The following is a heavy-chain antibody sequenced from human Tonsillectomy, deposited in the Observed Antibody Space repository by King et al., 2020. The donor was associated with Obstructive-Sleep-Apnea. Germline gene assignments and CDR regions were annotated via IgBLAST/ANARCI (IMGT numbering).Heavy chain of an antibody. J-gene: IGHJ5*02. CDR1: GGSFSGYY. D-gene: IGHD1-26*01. V-gene: IGHV4-34*01. CDR3: ARGGRAGELISRFGP. Sequence: VQLQQWGAGLLKPSETLSLTCAVYGGSFSGYYWSWIRQPPGKGLEWIGEINHSGSTNYNLSLKSRVTISVDTSKNQFSLKLSSVTAADTAVYYCARGGRAGELISRFGPWGQGTLVTVSS. CDR2: INHSGST.